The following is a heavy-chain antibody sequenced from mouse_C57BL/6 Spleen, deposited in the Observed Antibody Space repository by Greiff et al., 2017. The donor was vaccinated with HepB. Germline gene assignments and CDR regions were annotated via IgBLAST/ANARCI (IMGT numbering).Heavy chain of an antibody. V-gene: IGHV1-69*01. J-gene: IGHJ3*01. CDR3: ARERGAWFAY. Sequence: QVQLQQPGAELVLPGASVKLSSNASGYTFTSYWMHWVKQRPGQGLEWIGEIDPSDSYTNYNQKFKGKSSLTVDKSSSTAYMQLSSLTSEDSAVYDCARERGAWFAYWGQGTLVTVSA. CDR2: IDPSDSYT. CDR1: GYTFTSYW.